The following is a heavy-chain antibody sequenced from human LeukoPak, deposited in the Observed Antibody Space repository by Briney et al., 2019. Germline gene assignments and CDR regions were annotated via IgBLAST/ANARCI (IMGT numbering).Heavy chain of an antibody. CDR2: ISSSSSYI. V-gene: IGHV3-21*01. CDR1: GFIFSSYS. Sequence: GGSLRLSCAASGFIFSSYSMNWVRQAPGKGLEWVSSISSSSSYIYYADSVKGRFTIPRDNAKNSLYLQMNSLRAEDTAVYYCARDLMYYGSGSFSSGSYYSDYWGQGTLVTVSS. CDR3: ARDLMYYGSGSFSSGSYYSDY. J-gene: IGHJ4*02. D-gene: IGHD3-10*01.